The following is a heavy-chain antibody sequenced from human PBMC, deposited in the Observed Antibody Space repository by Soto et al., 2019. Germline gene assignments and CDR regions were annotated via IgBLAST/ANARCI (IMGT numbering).Heavy chain of an antibody. CDR1: GFTFTSYS. CDR2: ITSESTTI. Sequence: GGSLRLSCAASGFTFTSYSMNWVRQAPGQGLEWVSYITSESTTIKYADSVKGRFTVSRDNAKNSLYLQLNSLRDEDTAVYYCAREMGACSDSSCYPGPYDSWGQGTLVTVSS. V-gene: IGHV3-48*02. CDR3: AREMGACSDSSCYPGPYDS. D-gene: IGHD3-16*01. J-gene: IGHJ5*02.